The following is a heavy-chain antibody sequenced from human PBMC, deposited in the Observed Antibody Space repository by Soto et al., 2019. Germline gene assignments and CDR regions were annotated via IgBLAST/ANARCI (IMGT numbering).Heavy chain of an antibody. Sequence: GAGPTLVNPTPTLTVTCTFSGFSLSTSGAGVGWIRQSPGKAPEWLALISWKDEKRYTPGLKSRLTITKDTSKNQVVLTMTDLDPVDTATYFCAHRYGGNYYRWYFDSWGQGTLVTVSS. D-gene: IGHD1-26*01. CDR3: AHRYGGNYYRWYFDS. V-gene: IGHV2-5*01. CDR1: GFSLSTSGAG. J-gene: IGHJ4*02. CDR2: ISWKDEK.